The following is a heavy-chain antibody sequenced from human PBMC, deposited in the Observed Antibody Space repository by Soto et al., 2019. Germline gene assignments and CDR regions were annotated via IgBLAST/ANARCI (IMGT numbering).Heavy chain of an antibody. CDR1: GFTFSSHS. J-gene: IGHJ4*02. CDR2: ISRDSTYM. V-gene: IGHV3-21*01. CDR3: ARDPYDFWSGPDY. Sequence: GGSLRLSCAASGFTFSSHSMNWVRQAPGKGLEWVSSISRDSTYMYYADSVRGRFTISRDNPKKSVFLQMDSLSGDDTAVYYCARDPYDFWSGPDYWGQGIVVTVSS. D-gene: IGHD3-3*01.